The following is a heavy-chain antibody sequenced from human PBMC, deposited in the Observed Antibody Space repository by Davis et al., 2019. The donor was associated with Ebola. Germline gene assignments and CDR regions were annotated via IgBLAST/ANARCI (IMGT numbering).Heavy chain of an antibody. J-gene: IGHJ5*02. D-gene: IGHD3-22*01. CDR1: GFTFSSYT. Sequence: GGSLRLSCAASGFTFSSYTLHWVRQAPGKGLEWVAVISYDGDNNYHADSVQGRFTISRDNSRNAMYLQMNSLRADDTALYYCAKGTAMIVGVSNWFDPWGQGTLVTVSS. V-gene: IGHV3-30*04. CDR3: AKGTAMIVGVSNWFDP. CDR2: ISYDGDNN.